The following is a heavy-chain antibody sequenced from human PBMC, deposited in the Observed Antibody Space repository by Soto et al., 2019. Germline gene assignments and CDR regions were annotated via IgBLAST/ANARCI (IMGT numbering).Heavy chain of an antibody. D-gene: IGHD3-3*02. CDR1: GFPFSFYG. Sequence: VGSLRLSCAVSGFPFSFYGFHWVRQSPGKGLEWLGVIVSDGSAIYHADSLEGRFFISRDNSKDILYLQMNSLRVEDTAVYYCARDDAFDNENGFDMWGQGTMGTVSS. CDR3: ARDDAFDNENGFDM. CDR2: IVSDGSAI. J-gene: IGHJ3*02. V-gene: IGHV3-33*01.